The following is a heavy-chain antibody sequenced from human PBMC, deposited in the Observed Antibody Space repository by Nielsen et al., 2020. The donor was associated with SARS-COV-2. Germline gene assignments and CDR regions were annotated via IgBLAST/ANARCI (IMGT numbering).Heavy chain of an antibody. CDR1: GFTFSSYS. D-gene: IGHD3-10*01. CDR2: ISSSSSPI. Sequence: GESLKIYCAASGFTFSSYSMNWVRQAPGKGLEWVSYISSSSSPIYYADSVKGRFTISRDNAKTSLYLQMNSLRDEDTAVYYCARGGGDYWGQGTLVTVSS. V-gene: IGHV3-48*02. CDR3: ARGGGDY. J-gene: IGHJ4*02.